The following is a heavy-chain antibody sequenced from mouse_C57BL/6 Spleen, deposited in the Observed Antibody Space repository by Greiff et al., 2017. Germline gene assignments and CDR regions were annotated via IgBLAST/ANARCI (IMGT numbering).Heavy chain of an antibody. V-gene: IGHV5-6*02. CDR1: GFTFSSYG. CDR3: ARGGGTWYFDV. J-gene: IGHJ1*03. Sequence: DVKLVESGGDLVKPGGSLKLSCAASGFTFSSYGMSWVRQTPDKRLEWVATISSGGSYTSYPDSVKGRFTISRDNAKNTLYLQMSSLKSEDTAMYYCARGGGTWYFDVWGTGTTVTVSS. CDR2: ISSGGSYT. D-gene: IGHD2-14*01.